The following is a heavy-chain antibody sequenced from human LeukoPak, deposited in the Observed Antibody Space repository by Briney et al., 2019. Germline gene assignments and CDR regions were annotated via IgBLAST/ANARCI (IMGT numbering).Heavy chain of an antibody. J-gene: IGHJ6*02. D-gene: IGHD1-1*01. CDR3: ARETGKRGMDV. CDR1: TFTFKSYG. CDR2: ISYDGTDK. V-gene: IGHV3-30*03. Sequence: GRSLRLSCAASTFTFKSYGMHWVRQAPGKGLEWVAVISYDGTDKFYGDSVKGRFTISRDNSQNTLYLDMKSLRAEDTAVYYCARETGKRGMDVWGQGTAVTVSS.